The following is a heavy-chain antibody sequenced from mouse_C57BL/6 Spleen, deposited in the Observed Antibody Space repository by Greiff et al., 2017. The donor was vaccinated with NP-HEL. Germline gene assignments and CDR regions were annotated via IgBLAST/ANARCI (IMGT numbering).Heavy chain of an antibody. Sequence: LVESEGGLVQPGSSMKLSCTASGFTFSDYYMAWVRQVPEKGLEWVANINYDGSSTYYLDSLKSRFIISRDNAKNILYLQMSSLKSEDTATYYCARWGDYDGDWYFDVWGTGTTVTVSS. D-gene: IGHD2-4*01. V-gene: IGHV5-16*01. CDR3: ARWGDYDGDWYFDV. CDR2: INYDGSST. CDR1: GFTFSDYY. J-gene: IGHJ1*03.